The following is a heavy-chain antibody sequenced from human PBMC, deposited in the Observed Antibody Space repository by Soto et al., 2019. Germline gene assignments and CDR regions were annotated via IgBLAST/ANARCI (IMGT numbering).Heavy chain of an antibody. J-gene: IGHJ4*02. CDR3: ARGLYSGWHYFDY. CDR1: GFTVSSNY. D-gene: IGHD5-12*01. V-gene: IGHV3-66*01. CDR2: IYSGGSK. Sequence: EVQLVESGGGLVQPGGSLRLSCAASGFTVSSNYMSWVRQAPGKGLEWVSVIYSGGSKYYADSVKGRFTISRDNSKNTLYLQMKSLRAAYTAVYYCARGLYSGWHYFDYWGQGPLVTVSS.